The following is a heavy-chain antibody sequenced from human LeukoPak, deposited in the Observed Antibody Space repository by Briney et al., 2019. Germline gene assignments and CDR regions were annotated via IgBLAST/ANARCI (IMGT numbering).Heavy chain of an antibody. Sequence: PSETLSLTCTVSGGSISSYYWSWIRQPPGKGLEWIGYIYYGGSTNCNPSLKSRVTISVDTSKNQFSLKLSSVTAADTAVYYCARVYYDSSGYHLAFDYWGQGTLVTVS. CDR1: GGSISSYY. CDR2: IYYGGST. V-gene: IGHV4-59*01. J-gene: IGHJ4*02. CDR3: ARVYYDSSGYHLAFDY. D-gene: IGHD3-22*01.